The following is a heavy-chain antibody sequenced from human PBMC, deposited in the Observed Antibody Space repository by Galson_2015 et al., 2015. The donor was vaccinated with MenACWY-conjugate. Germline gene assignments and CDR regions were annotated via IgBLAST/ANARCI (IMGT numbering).Heavy chain of an antibody. J-gene: IGHJ4*02. V-gene: IGHV1-46*01. Sequence: SVKVSYKASGYSFTSYYIHWVRQAPGQGLEWVGVIDPVRDTTKYAQNFQGRVSMTGDTSTTTVFMELSSLRSEDTAVHYCARSPLRWNDPGPFDYWGQGTLVTVSS. CDR3: ARSPLRWNDPGPFDY. CDR2: IDPVRDTT. D-gene: IGHD1-1*01. CDR1: GYSFTSYY.